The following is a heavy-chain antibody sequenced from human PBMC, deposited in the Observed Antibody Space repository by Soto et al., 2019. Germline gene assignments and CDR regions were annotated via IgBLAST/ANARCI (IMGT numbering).Heavy chain of an antibody. J-gene: IGHJ4*02. D-gene: IGHD3-10*01. CDR1: GYTFTGYY. CDR3: ARVRSGSYYSYYFDY. Sequence: ASVKVSCKASGYTFTGYYIHWVRQAPGQGLEWMGWINPNSGGTNYAQKFQGRVTMTRDTSISTAYMELSRLRSDDTAVYYCARVRSGSYYSYYFDYWGQGTLVTVSS. V-gene: IGHV1-2*02. CDR2: INPNSGGT.